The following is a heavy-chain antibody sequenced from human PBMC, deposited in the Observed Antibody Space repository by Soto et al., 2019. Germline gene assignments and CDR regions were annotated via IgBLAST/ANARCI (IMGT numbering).Heavy chain of an antibody. Sequence: GGSLRLSCAASGFNFSYAWLTWVRQAPGKGMEWVGRIKGKTDGGTTDYAAPVKGRFTISRDDSKNTLYLQMNSLKTEDTAVYYCTTDLILTDGRPGDYWGQGTLVTVSS. CDR3: TTDLILTDGRPGDY. V-gene: IGHV3-15*01. J-gene: IGHJ4*02. CDR1: GFNFSYAW. CDR2: IKGKTDGGTT. D-gene: IGHD3-3*01.